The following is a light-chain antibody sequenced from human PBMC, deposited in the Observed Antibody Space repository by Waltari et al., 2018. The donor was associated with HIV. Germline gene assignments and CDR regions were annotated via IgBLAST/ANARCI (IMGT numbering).Light chain of an antibody. J-gene: IGLJ2*01. V-gene: IGLV3-19*01. CDR2: AKN. CDR3: NSRDTSGNHQV. CDR1: SLRSYY. Sequence: SSELTQDPAVSVALGQTVRITCQGDSLRSYYASWYQQKPGQAPVLVIYAKNTRPSGIPDRFSAYSAGTTASLTSSGAQAEDEADYYRNSRDTSGNHQVFGGGTTLTVL.